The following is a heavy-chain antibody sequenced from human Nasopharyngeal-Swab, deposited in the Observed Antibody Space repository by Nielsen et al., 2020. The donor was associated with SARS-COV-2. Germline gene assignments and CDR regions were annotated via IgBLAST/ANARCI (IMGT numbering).Heavy chain of an antibody. CDR1: GFTFSSHA. D-gene: IGHD5-18*01. Sequence: GGSLRLSCAASGFTFSSHAMHWVRQAPGKGLEWVAVISYDGSNKYYADSVKGRFTISRDNSKNTLYLQMNSLRAEDTAVYYCARPRGYSYGTYFDYWGQGTLVTVSS. J-gene: IGHJ4*02. V-gene: IGHV3-30-3*01. CDR3: ARPRGYSYGTYFDY. CDR2: ISYDGSNK.